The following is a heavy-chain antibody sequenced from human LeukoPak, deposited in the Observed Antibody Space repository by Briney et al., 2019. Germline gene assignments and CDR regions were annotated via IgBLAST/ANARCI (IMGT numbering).Heavy chain of an antibody. J-gene: IGHJ4*02. Sequence: ASVKVSCKASGYTFTSYGISWVRQAPGQGLEWMGWISAYNGNTNYAQKLQGRVTMTTDTSTSTAYMELRSLRSDDTAVYYCASSGSGSYYNSLRYWGQGTLVTVSS. D-gene: IGHD3-10*01. V-gene: IGHV1-18*01. CDR1: GYTFTSYG. CDR3: ASSGSGSYYNSLRY. CDR2: ISAYNGNT.